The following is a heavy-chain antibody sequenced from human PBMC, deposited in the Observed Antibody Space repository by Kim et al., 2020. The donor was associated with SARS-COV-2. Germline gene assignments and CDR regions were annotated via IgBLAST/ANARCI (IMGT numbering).Heavy chain of an antibody. D-gene: IGHD3-3*01. Sequence: GGSLRLSCAASGFTFSSYGMHWVRQAPGKGLEWVAVISYDGSNKYYADSVKGRFTISRDNSKNTLYLQMNSLRAEDTAVYYCAKDLRFLEWGYYYGMDVWGQGTTVTVSS. V-gene: IGHV3-30*18. CDR1: GFTFSSYG. J-gene: IGHJ6*02. CDR2: ISYDGSNK. CDR3: AKDLRFLEWGYYYGMDV.